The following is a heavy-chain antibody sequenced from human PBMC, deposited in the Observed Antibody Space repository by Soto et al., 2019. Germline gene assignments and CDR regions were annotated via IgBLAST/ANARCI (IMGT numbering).Heavy chain of an antibody. CDR1: GGSISSYG. D-gene: IGHD6-19*01. CDR3: ARQARYSSGWYFDY. Sequence: SETLSLTCTVSGGSISSYGWSWIRQPPGKGLEWIGYIYYSGSTNYNPSLKSRATISVDTSKNQFSLKLSSVTAADTAVYYCARQARYSSGWYFDYWGQGTLLTVSS. V-gene: IGHV4-59*08. CDR2: IYYSGST. J-gene: IGHJ4*02.